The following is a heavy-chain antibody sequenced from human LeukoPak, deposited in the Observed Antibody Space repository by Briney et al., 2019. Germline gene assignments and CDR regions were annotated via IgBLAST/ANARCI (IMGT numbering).Heavy chain of an antibody. CDR1: GGSFSSYF. CDR3: ARQKNLDAFDI. V-gene: IGHV4-34*01. D-gene: IGHD1-14*01. Sequence: SETLSLTCAVYGGSFSSYFWTWIRQPPGKGLEWIGEINYSGSTKYSPSLKSRVTISVDTSKNQFSLKLSSVTAADTAVYYCARQKNLDAFDIWGQGTMVTVSS. CDR2: INYSGST. J-gene: IGHJ3*02.